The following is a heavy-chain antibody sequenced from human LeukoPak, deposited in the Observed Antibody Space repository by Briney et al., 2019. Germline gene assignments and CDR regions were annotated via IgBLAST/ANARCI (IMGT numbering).Heavy chain of an antibody. Sequence: GGSLRLSSAASGFTFSTYAMSWVRQAPGEGLEWVSAISASGGSTYYADSVKGRFNISRDNSKNTLYLQMNSLMAEHTAVYYCAKDPWGEGYCYDSSGLDYWGQGTLVSVSS. D-gene: IGHD3-22*01. CDR1: GFTFSTYA. J-gene: IGHJ4*02. CDR3: AKDPWGEGYCYDSSGLDY. V-gene: IGHV3-23*01. CDR2: ISASGGST.